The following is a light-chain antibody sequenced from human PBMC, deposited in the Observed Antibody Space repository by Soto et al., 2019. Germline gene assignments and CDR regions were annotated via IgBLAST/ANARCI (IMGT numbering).Light chain of an antibody. Sequence: DIVLTQSPDSLSVSLGGRATINCKSSHNILYSSDNKNCLSWYHQRPGQPPKLLFYWASTRESGVPDRFSGSGSGTPFTLTITSLQAEDVAVYYCQQYNSSPPTFGQGTKVDIK. CDR1: HNILYSSDNKNC. CDR2: WAS. J-gene: IGKJ1*01. CDR3: QQYNSSPPT. V-gene: IGKV4-1*01.